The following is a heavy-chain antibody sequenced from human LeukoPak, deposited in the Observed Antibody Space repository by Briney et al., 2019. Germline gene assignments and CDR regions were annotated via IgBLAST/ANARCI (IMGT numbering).Heavy chain of an antibody. V-gene: IGHV4-61*02. CDR3: ASEHGCYPDY. D-gene: IGHD2-8*01. J-gene: IGHJ4*02. CDR1: GGSISSGSYD. CDR2: IYTSGST. Sequence: TLSPTCAVSGGSISSGSYDCSWIRQPAGKGLEWIGRIYTSGSTNYNPSLKSRVTISVDTSKTQFSLKLSSVTAADTAVYYCASEHGCYPDYWCQ.